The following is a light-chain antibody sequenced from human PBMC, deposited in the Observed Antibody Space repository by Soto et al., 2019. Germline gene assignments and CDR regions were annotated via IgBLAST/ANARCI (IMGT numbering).Light chain of an antibody. CDR3: LCYITYPWT. CDR1: QGISSR. V-gene: IGKV1-12*01. J-gene: IGKJ1*01. Sequence: DIQMTQSPSSVYASVGDRVTITCRASQGISSRLAWYQQIPGKAPELLIYAASSLQSGVPSRFSGSGSGTEFSLTISSLQPEDFATYYCLCYITYPWTFGQGTKVDIK. CDR2: AAS.